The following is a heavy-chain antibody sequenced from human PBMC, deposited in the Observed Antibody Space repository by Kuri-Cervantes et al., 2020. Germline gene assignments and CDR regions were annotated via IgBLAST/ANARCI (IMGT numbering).Heavy chain of an antibody. CDR1: GYTLTELS. CDR2: FDPEDGET. J-gene: IGHJ4*02. Sequence: ASVKVSCKVSGYTLTELSMHWVRQAPGKGLEWMGGFDPEDGETIYAQKFQGRVTMTRNTSISTAYMELSSLRSEDTAVYYCARPGVDDGAVDYWGQGTLVTVSS. CDR3: ARPGVDDGAVDY. D-gene: IGHD2-8*01. V-gene: IGHV1-24*01.